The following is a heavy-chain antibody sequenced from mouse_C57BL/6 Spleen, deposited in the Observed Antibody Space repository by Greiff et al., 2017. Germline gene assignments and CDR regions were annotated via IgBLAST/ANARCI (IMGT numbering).Heavy chain of an antibody. D-gene: IGHD2-2*01. V-gene: IGHV1-55*01. CDR1: GYTFTSYW. J-gene: IGHJ3*01. Sequence: VQLQQPGAELVKPGASVKMSCKASGYTFTSYWITWVKQRPGQGLEWIGDIYPGSGSTNYNEKFKSKATLTVDTSSSTAYMQLSSLTSEDSAVYYCARRGSYGSWFAYWGQGTLVTVSA. CDR3: ARRGSYGSWFAY. CDR2: IYPGSGST.